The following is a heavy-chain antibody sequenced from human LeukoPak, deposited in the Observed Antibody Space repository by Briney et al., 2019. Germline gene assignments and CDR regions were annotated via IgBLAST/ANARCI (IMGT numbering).Heavy chain of an antibody. J-gene: IGHJ4*02. CDR3: ARGSKGGYNHGYFDY. V-gene: IGHV4-30-4*08. CDR1: GGSISSYY. D-gene: IGHD5-24*01. Sequence: SETLSLTCTVSGGSISSYYWSWLRQPPGKGLEWIGYIYYSGSTYYNPSLKSRVTISVDTSKNQFSLKLSSVTAADTAVYYCARGSKGGYNHGYFDYWGQGTLVTVSS. CDR2: IYYSGST.